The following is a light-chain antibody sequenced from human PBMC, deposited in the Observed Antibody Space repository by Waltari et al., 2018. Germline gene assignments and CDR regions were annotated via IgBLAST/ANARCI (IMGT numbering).Light chain of an antibody. Sequence: QSALTQPASVSGSPAQPITISCSGTSSDVGSYNLVSWYQQQPDKAPKLLIYEGTKRPSGVSNRFSGAKSGSTASLTISGLQAEDEGDYYCCSYGNSIYVFGSGTKVTVI. CDR2: EGT. J-gene: IGLJ1*01. CDR1: SSDVGSYNL. V-gene: IGLV2-23*01. CDR3: CSYGNSIYV.